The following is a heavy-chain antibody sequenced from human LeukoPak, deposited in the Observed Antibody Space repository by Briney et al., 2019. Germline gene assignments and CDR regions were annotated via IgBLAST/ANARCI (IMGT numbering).Heavy chain of an antibody. D-gene: IGHD6-13*01. V-gene: IGHV3-48*03. Sequence: PGGSLRLSCAASGFTFNNYEMNWVRQAPGKGVEGVSYISSSGSTIYYADSVKGRFTISRDNAKNSLYLQMNSLRAEDTAIYYCARVEQQLFDYWGQGTLVTVSS. CDR2: ISSSGSTI. CDR1: GFTFNNYE. J-gene: IGHJ4*02. CDR3: ARVEQQLFDY.